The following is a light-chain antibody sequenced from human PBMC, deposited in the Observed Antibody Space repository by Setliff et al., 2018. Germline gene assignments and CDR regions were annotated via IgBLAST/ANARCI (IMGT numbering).Light chain of an antibody. V-gene: IGLV2-8*01. CDR3: SSYTNSNTYV. CDR2: DVT. Sequence: QSVLAQPPSASGSPGQSVTISCVGPSIGVSGCDYVSWYQQHPGKAPQLIIYDVTKRPSGVPDRFSGSRSGNTASLTVSGLQAEDEADYYCSSYTNSNTYVFGTGTKVTVL. J-gene: IGLJ1*01. CDR1: SIGVSGCDY.